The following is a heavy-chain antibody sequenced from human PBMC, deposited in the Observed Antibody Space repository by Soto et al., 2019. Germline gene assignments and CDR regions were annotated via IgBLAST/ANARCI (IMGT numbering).Heavy chain of an antibody. D-gene: IGHD3-3*01. CDR2: IYYSGST. Sequence: SETLSLTCTVAGGSISSYYWSWIRQPPGKGLEWIGYIYYSGSTNYNPSLKSRVTISVDTSKNQVSLKLSSVTAADTAVYYSAIDRSCFWSGSHSSYYGMDVWGQGTTVTVSS. J-gene: IGHJ6*02. V-gene: IGHV4-59*01. CDR1: GGSISSYY. CDR3: AIDRSCFWSGSHSSYYGMDV.